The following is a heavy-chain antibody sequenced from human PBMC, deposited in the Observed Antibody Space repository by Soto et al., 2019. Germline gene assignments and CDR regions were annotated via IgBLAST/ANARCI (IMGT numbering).Heavy chain of an antibody. Sequence: EVQLVESGGGLVKPGGSLRLSCAASGFTFSNAWMSWVRQAPGKGLEWVGRIKSKTDGGTTDYAAPVKGRFTISRDDSKNTLYLQMNSLKTEDTAVYYCTTDVRIMITFGGVIADWFDYWGQETLVTVSS. V-gene: IGHV3-15*01. CDR3: TTDVRIMITFGGVIADWFDY. J-gene: IGHJ4*02. CDR1: GFTFSNAW. CDR2: IKSKTDGGTT. D-gene: IGHD3-16*02.